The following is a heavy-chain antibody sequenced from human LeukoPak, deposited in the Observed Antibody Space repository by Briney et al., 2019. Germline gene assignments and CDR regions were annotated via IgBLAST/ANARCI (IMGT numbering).Heavy chain of an antibody. CDR2: ISSSSSYI. D-gene: IGHD6-13*01. J-gene: IGHJ3*02. Sequence: SGGSLRLSCAASGFTFSSYSMNWVRQAPGKGLEWVSSISSSSSYIYYADSVKGRFTISRDNAKNSLYLQMNSLRAEDTAVYYCAREQQLVGAFDIWGQGTMVTVSS. CDR1: GFTFSSYS. V-gene: IGHV3-21*01. CDR3: AREQQLVGAFDI.